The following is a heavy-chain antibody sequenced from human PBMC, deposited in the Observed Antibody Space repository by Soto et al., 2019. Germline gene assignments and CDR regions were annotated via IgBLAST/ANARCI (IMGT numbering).Heavy chain of an antibody. J-gene: IGHJ4*02. CDR3: ARDPSKXWFXXLLSFPDY. Sequence: QVQLVESGGGVVQPGRSLRLSCAASGFTFSSYGMHWVRQAPGXXLEWVXVIWYDGSNKYYADSVKGRFTISRDNSKNTLYLQMNSLRAEDTAVYYCARDPSKXWFXXLLSFPDYWGQGTLVTVSS. CDR2: IWYDGSNK. V-gene: IGHV3-33*01. CDR1: GFTFSSYG. D-gene: IGHD3-10*01.